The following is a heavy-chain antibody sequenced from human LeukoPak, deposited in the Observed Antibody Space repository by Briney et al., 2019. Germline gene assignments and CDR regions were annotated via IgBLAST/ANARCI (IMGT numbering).Heavy chain of an antibody. V-gene: IGHV4-30-4*01. D-gene: IGHD3-22*01. CDR2: IYYSGST. Sequence: SETLSLTCTVSGGSISSGDYYWSWIRQPPGKGLEWIGYIYYSGSTYYNPSLKSRVTISVDTSKNQFSLKLSSVTAADTAVYYCARGYYYDSSGLITRDYWGQGTLVTVSS. J-gene: IGHJ4*02. CDR1: GGSISSGDYY. CDR3: ARGYYYDSSGLITRDY.